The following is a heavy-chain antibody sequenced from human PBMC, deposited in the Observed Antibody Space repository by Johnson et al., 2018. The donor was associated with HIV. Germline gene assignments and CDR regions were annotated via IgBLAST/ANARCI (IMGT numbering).Heavy chain of an antibody. CDR1: GFTVSSNY. V-gene: IGHV3-66*01. Sequence: VQLVESGGGLVQPGGSLRLSCAASGFTVSSNYMSWVRQAPGKGLEWVSVIYSGGSTYYADSVKGRFTISRDNAKNSLYLQMNSLRAEDTALYYCARLSPDRGAFDIRGQGTMVTVSS. CDR2: IYSGGST. CDR3: ARLSPDRGAFDI. J-gene: IGHJ3*02. D-gene: IGHD3-10*01.